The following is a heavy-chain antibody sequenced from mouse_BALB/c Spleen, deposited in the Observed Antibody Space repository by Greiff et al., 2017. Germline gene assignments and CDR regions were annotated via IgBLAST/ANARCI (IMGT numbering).Heavy chain of an antibody. CDR3: ARSFYYGSSYVAY. CDR2: ISSGSSTI. J-gene: IGHJ3*01. Sequence: DVQLVESGGGLVQPGGSRKLSCAASGFTFSSFGMHWVRQAPEKGLEWVAYISSGSSTIYYADTVKGRFTISRDNPKNTLFLQMTSLRSEDTAMYYCARSFYYGSSYVAYWGQGTLVTVSA. CDR1: GFTFSSFG. V-gene: IGHV5-17*02. D-gene: IGHD1-1*01.